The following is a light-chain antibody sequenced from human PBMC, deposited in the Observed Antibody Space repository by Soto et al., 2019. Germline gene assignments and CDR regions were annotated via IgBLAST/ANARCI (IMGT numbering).Light chain of an antibody. V-gene: IGKV1-5*03. Sequence: DIQMTQSPSTLSASVGDRVTITCRASQSISSWLAWYQQKPGKAPKLLIYKASSLESGVPSRFSGSGSGTEFTLPISSLQPDDFATYYRQQYDSYPYTFGQGPKLEIK. CDR2: KAS. CDR3: QQYDSYPYT. CDR1: QSISSW. J-gene: IGKJ2*01.